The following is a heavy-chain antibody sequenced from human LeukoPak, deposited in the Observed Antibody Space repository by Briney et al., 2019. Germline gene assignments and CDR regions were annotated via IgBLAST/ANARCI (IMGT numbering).Heavy chain of an antibody. J-gene: IGHJ6*02. CDR3: ARDQGTCGGDCYPYGMDV. CDR2: IWYDGSNK. CDR1: GLTFSSYG. V-gene: IGHV3-33*01. D-gene: IGHD2-21*02. Sequence: GRSLRLSCAASGLTFSSYGMHWVRQAPGKGLEWVAVIWYDGSNKYYADSVKGRFTISRDNSKNTLYLQMNSLRAEDTAVYYCARDQGTCGGDCYPYGMDVWGQGTTVTVSS.